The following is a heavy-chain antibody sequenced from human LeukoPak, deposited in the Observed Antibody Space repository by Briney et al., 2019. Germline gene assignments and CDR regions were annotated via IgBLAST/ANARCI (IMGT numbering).Heavy chain of an antibody. D-gene: IGHD1-26*01. CDR1: GFTFSSYG. CDR3: ARDPYSGSYSPDY. CDR2: IWYDGSNK. Sequence: GGSLRLSCAASGFTFSSYGMHWVRQAPGKGLEWVAVIWYDGSNKYYADSVKGRFTISRDNSKNTLSLQMNSLRAEDTAVYFCARDPYSGSYSPDYWGQGTLVTVSS. J-gene: IGHJ4*02. V-gene: IGHV3-33*01.